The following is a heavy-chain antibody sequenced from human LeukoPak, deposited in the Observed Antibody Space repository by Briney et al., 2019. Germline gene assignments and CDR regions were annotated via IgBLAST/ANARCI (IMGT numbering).Heavy chain of an antibody. D-gene: IGHD2-2*01. Sequence: SVKVFCKASGGTFSSYAISWVRQAPGQGLEWMGRIIPIFGIANYAQKFQGRVTITADKSTSTAYMELSSLRSEDTAVYYCARGGVVPAAIYEDVWGQGTTVTVSS. CDR2: IIPIFGIA. J-gene: IGHJ6*02. CDR3: ARGGVVPAAIYEDV. V-gene: IGHV1-69*04. CDR1: GGTFSSYA.